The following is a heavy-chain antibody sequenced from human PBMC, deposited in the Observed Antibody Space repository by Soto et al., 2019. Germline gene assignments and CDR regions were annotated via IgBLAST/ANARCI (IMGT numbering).Heavy chain of an antibody. J-gene: IGHJ3*02. D-gene: IGHD6-13*01. Sequence: GGSLRLSCAASGFTFSSYAMTWVRQAPGKGLEWVSAISGSSGPTYYADSVKGRFTISRDNSKNTLYLQINSLRTEDTAVYYCSAIAAPPAFNIWGQGTMVTVSS. CDR1: GFTFSSYA. CDR3: SAIAAPPAFNI. V-gene: IGHV3-23*01. CDR2: ISGSSGPT.